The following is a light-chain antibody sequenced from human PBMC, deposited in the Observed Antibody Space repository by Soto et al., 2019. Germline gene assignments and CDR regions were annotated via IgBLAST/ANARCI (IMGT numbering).Light chain of an antibody. V-gene: IGKV3-20*01. J-gene: IGKJ1*01. CDR3: QQYGSSPWT. CDR2: GAS. CDR1: QSVSRSS. Sequence: EIVLTQSPGTLSLSPGERATLSCRASQSVSRSSLAWYQQKPGQTPRLLIFGASNRATGIPDRFSGSGSGTDFTLTISRLEPDDFAVYYCQQYGSSPWTFGPGTKVDIK.